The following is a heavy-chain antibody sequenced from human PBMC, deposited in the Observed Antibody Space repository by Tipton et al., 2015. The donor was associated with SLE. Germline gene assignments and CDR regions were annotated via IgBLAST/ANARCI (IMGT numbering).Heavy chain of an antibody. D-gene: IGHD3-22*01. CDR3: ARDPSYDYDSSGFYFSFDS. CDR2: LYYTGRT. Sequence: LRLSCDVSGYSINSGYYWGWVRQPPGKGLEGIGSLYYTGRTYVNPSLQSRVTMSVDTSKNQFSLKLKSVTAADTAVYYCARDPSYDYDSSGFYFSFDSWGQGTLVTVPS. J-gene: IGHJ4*02. V-gene: IGHV4-38-2*02. CDR1: GYSINSGYY.